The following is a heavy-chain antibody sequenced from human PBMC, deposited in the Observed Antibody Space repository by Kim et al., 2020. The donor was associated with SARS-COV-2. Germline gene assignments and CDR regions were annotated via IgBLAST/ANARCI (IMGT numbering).Heavy chain of an antibody. D-gene: IGHD3-16*01. CDR2: INPNSGGT. Sequence: ASVKVSCKASGYTFTGYYMHWVRQAPGQGLEWMGRINPNSGGTNYAQKFHGRVTMTRDTSISTAYMELSRLRSDDTAVYYCAREGIWGNYGMDVWGQGTTVTVSS. V-gene: IGHV1-2*06. CDR3: AREGIWGNYGMDV. J-gene: IGHJ6*02. CDR1: GYTFTGYY.